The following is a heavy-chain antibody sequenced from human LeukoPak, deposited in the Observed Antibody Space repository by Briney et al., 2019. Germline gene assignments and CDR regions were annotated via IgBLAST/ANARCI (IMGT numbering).Heavy chain of an antibody. Sequence: ASVKVSCKASGGTFSSYAISWVRQAPGQGLEWMGGIIPIFGTANYAQKFQGRVTITADESTSTAYMELSSLRSEDTAAYYCARGEGDYSWFDPWGQGTLVTVSS. J-gene: IGHJ5*02. CDR1: GGTFSSYA. D-gene: IGHD2-21*02. V-gene: IGHV1-69*13. CDR3: ARGEGDYSWFDP. CDR2: IIPIFGTA.